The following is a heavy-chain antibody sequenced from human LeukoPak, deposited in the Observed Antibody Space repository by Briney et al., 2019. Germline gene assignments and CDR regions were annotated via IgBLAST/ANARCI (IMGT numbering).Heavy chain of an antibody. CDR1: GFIFSSYS. CDR3: ARDRGVTTRPRGYFDF. D-gene: IGHD1-1*01. CDR2: ISRDSSAI. Sequence: PGGSLRLSCAASGFIFSSYSMNWVRQTPGKGLEWVSYISRDSSAIYYADSVKGRFTISRDNAKNSLYLQMNSLRDEDTAVYYCARDRGVTTRPRGYFDFWGQGTLVTVSS. V-gene: IGHV3-48*02. J-gene: IGHJ4*02.